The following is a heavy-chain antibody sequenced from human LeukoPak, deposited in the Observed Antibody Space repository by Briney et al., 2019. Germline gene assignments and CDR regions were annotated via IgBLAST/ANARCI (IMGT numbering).Heavy chain of an antibody. D-gene: IGHD3-10*01. V-gene: IGHV3-53*01. CDR2: IYGGGTT. CDR3: ARDPYGSVAFDI. J-gene: IGHJ3*02. Sequence: PGGSLRLSCAASGFTVNSNYMNWVRQAPGKGLEWVSLIYGGGTTYYADSVKARFTISRDNSKNTLYLQMNSLRAEDTAVYFCARDPYGSVAFDIWGQGTMVTVSS. CDR1: GFTVNSNY.